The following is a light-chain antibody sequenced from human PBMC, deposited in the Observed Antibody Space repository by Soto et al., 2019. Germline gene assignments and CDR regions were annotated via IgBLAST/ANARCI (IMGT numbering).Light chain of an antibody. CDR1: QSVSSA. CDR3: QQRTNWPI. V-gene: IGKV3-11*01. CDR2: DVS. J-gene: IGKJ5*01. Sequence: ETVMTQSPATLSVSPGERATLSCRASQSVSSALAWYQQKPGQAPRLLIFDVSNRATGIPVRFSGSGSGTDFTLTISSLEPEDFAVYYCQQRTNWPIFGQGTRLEIK.